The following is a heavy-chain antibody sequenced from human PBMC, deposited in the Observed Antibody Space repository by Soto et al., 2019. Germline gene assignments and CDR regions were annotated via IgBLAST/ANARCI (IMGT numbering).Heavy chain of an antibody. V-gene: IGHV1-8*02. CDR2: MNPNSGNT. D-gene: IGHD6-13*01. CDR3: ARGLRRGAASYYMDV. J-gene: IGHJ6*03. Sequence: ASVKVSCKASGYTFTAYHVHWVRQAPGQGLEWMGWMNPNSGNTGYAQKFQGRVTMTRNTSISTAYMELSSLRSEDTAVYYCARGLRRGAASYYMDVWGKGTTVTVSS. CDR1: GYTFTAYH.